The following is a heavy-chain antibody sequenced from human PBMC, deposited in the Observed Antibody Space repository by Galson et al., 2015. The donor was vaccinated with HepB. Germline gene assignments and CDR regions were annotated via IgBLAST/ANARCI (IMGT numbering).Heavy chain of an antibody. CDR3: TRSDYGDYESGDYYYYMDV. J-gene: IGHJ6*03. CDR1: GFTFSGSA. V-gene: IGHV3-73*01. D-gene: IGHD4-17*01. Sequence: SLRLSCAASGFTFSGSAMHWVRQASGKGLGWVGRIRSKANSYATAYAASVKGRFTISRDDSKNTAYLQMNSLKTEDTAVYYCTRSDYGDYESGDYYYYMDVWGKGTTVTVSS. CDR2: IRSKANSYAT.